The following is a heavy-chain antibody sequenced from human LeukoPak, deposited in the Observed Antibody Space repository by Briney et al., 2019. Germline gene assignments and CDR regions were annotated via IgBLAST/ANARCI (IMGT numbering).Heavy chain of an antibody. Sequence: ASVKVSCKASGYTFTGYYMHWVRQAPGQGLEWMGWINPNSGGTNYAQKFQGRVTMTRDTSISTAYMELSSLRSDDTAVYYCARSSGSYSWDYSDYWGQGTLVTVSS. CDR1: GYTFTGYY. J-gene: IGHJ4*02. V-gene: IGHV1-2*02. CDR3: ARSSGSYSWDYSDY. CDR2: INPNSGGT. D-gene: IGHD1-26*01.